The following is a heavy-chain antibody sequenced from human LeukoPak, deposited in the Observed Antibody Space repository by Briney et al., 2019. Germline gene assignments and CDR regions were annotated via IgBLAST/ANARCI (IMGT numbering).Heavy chain of an antibody. V-gene: IGHV3-7*03. Sequence: PGGSLRLSCAASGFTFSSYSMNWVRQAPGKGLEWVANIKQGGREEKYVGSVKGRFAISRDDAKSTLYLQMDSLSGDDTAVYYCARDNGGWFDSWGRGTLVTVSS. CDR3: ARDNGGWFDS. CDR1: GFTFSSYS. D-gene: IGHD3-10*01. J-gene: IGHJ5*01. CDR2: IKQGGREE.